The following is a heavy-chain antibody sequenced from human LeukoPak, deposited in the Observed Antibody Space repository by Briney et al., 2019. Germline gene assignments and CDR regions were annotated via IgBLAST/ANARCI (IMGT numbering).Heavy chain of an antibody. CDR2: IIAGGGST. CDR3: ARAGIVVGPAAFDY. J-gene: IGHJ4*02. CDR1: GFSFSNYA. D-gene: IGHD2-2*01. V-gene: IGHV3-23*01. Sequence: GGSLRLSCAASGFSFSNYALSWVRQAPGKGLEWVSGIIAGGGSTFYADSVKGRFTISKDNSKNTLYLQMHSLRAEDTAVYYCARAGIVVGPAAFDYWGQGTLVTVSS.